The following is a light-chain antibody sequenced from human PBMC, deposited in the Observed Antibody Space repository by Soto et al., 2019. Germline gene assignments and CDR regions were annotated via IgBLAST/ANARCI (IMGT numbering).Light chain of an antibody. CDR1: QSVSSSY. CDR3: QPYGSSPT. J-gene: IGKJ1*01. CDR2: GAS. V-gene: IGKV3-20*01. Sequence: EIVLTQSPGTLSLSPGERATLSCRASQSVSSSYLAWYQQKPGQAPRLLIYGASSSATRIPDRFSGSGSGTDFTLTISRLEPEDFAVYYCQPYGSSPTFGQGTKVEIK.